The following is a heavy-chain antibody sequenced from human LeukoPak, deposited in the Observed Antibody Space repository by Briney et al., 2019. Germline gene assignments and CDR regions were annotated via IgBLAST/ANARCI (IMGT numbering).Heavy chain of an antibody. D-gene: IGHD6-13*01. CDR3: AKDLAGSSNI. Sequence: GRSLRLSCAASGCTFISYGMHWVRQAPGKGLEWVAVISYDGSNKYYADSVKGRFTISRDNSKNTLYLQMNSLRAEDTAVYYCAKDLAGSSNIWGQGTLVTVSS. J-gene: IGHJ4*02. CDR2: ISYDGSNK. V-gene: IGHV3-30*18. CDR1: GCTFISYG.